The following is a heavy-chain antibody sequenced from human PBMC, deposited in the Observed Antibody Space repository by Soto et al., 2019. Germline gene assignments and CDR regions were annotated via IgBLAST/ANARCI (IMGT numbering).Heavy chain of an antibody. V-gene: IGHV4-34*01. D-gene: IGHD3-16*01. Sequence: QVQLQQWGAGLLKPSETLSLTCAVYGGSFSGYYWSWIRQPPGKGLEWIGEINHSGSTNYNPSLKSRVTISVDTSKNQFSLKLSSVTAADTAVYYCARGNTFGGHYDDYWGQGTLVTVSS. CDR2: INHSGST. CDR1: GGSFSGYY. J-gene: IGHJ4*02. CDR3: ARGNTFGGHYDDY.